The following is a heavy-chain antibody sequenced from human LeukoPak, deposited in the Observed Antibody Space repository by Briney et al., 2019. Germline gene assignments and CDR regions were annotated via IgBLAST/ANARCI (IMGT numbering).Heavy chain of an antibody. V-gene: IGHV3-30-3*01. CDR2: ISYDGSNK. D-gene: IGHD2-21*02. CDR3: ARGSVGGMVTAIRY. J-gene: IGHJ4*02. Sequence: PGRSLRLSCAASGFTFSSYAMHWVRQAPGKGLEWVAVISYDGSNKYYADSVKGRSTISRDNSKNTLYLQMNSLRAEDTAVYYCARGSVGGMVTAIRYWGQGTLVTVSS. CDR1: GFTFSSYA.